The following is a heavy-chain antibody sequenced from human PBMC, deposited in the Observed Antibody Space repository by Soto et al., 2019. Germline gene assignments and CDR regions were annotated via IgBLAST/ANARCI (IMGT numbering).Heavy chain of an antibody. Sequence: QITLKESGPTVVKPTETLTLTCTFSGFSLSTSAVAVGWIRQPPGKALEWLALIAGDDNKRYRSSLQSRLTITKDTSKNQVVLIITDMDPVDTATYYCARRYPNTWFDPWGQGTLVTVSS. CDR2: IAGDDNK. J-gene: IGHJ5*02. V-gene: IGHV2-5*02. CDR1: GFSLSTSAVA. CDR3: ARRYPNTWFDP.